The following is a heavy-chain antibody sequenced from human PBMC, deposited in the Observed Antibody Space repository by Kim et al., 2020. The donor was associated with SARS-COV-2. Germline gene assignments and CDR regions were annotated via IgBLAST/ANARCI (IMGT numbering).Heavy chain of an antibody. J-gene: IGHJ6*02. D-gene: IGHD2-15*01. CDR2: INAGNGNT. CDR1: GYTFTSYA. V-gene: IGHV1-3*01. CDR3: ECRRDGGNYYYYGMDV. Sequence: ASVKVSCKASGYTFTSYAMHWARQAPGQRLEWMGWINAGNGNTKYSQKFQGRVTITRDTSASTAYMELSSLRSEDTAVYYCECRRDGGNYYYYGMDVWGQGATVTVSS.